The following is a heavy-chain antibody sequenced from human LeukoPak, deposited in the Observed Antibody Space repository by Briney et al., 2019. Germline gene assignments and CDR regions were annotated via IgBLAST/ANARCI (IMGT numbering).Heavy chain of an antibody. CDR1: GFTFGSYN. CDR2: ISSSSGSI. V-gene: IGHV3-21*01. Sequence: PGGSLRLSCEASGFTFGSYNMNWVRQAPGKGLEWVSSISSSSGSIYYADSVKGRFTISRDNAKNSLYLQMNSLRAEDTAVYYCARRVTTYYFDSWGQGTLVTVSS. CDR3: ARRVTTYYFDS. J-gene: IGHJ4*02. D-gene: IGHD3-3*01.